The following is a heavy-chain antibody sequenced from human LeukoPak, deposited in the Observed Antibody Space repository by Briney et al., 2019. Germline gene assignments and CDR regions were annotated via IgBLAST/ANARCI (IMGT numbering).Heavy chain of an antibody. CDR1: GFTFSSYE. CDR3: ARDSAMVRGVIDY. CDR2: ICSSGSTI. D-gene: IGHD3-10*01. Sequence: PGGSLRLSCAASGFTFSSYEMNWVRQAPGKGLEWVSYICSSGSTIYYADSVKGRFTISRDNAKNSLYLQMNSLRAEDTAVYYCARDSAMVRGVIDYWGQGTLVTVSS. V-gene: IGHV3-48*03. J-gene: IGHJ4*02.